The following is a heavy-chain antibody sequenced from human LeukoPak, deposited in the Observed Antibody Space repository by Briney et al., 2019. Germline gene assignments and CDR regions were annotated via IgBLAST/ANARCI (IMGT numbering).Heavy chain of an antibody. CDR3: AKEDSPRYCSGGSCYSPLGYYYYGMDV. D-gene: IGHD2-15*01. Sequence: PGGSLRLSCAASGFTFSSYWMSWVRQAPGKGLEWVANINRDGSEKYYGDSVKGRFTISRDNAKNSLFLQMNSLRAEDTAVYYCAKEDSPRYCSGGSCYSPLGYYYYGMDVWGQGTTVTVSS. J-gene: IGHJ6*02. CDR2: INRDGSEK. V-gene: IGHV3-7*03. CDR1: GFTFSSYW.